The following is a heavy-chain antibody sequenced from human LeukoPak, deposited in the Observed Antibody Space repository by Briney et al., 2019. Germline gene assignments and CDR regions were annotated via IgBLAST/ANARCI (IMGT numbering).Heavy chain of an antibody. V-gene: IGHV3-7*02. CDR1: GFTFSDYW. D-gene: IGHD3-22*01. CDR3: ARQYSYDSSGYYPWDH. CDR2: IKQDGSEK. J-gene: IGHJ4*02. Sequence: GGSLRLSCAASGFTFSDYWMSWVRQAPGKGLEWVANIKQDGSEKYYVDSVKGRFTISRDNAKNTLYLQMNSLRAEDTAMYYCARQYSYDSSGYYPWDHWGQGTLVTVSS.